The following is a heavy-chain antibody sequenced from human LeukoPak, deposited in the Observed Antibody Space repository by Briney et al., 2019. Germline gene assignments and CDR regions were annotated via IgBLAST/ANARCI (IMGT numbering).Heavy chain of an antibody. Sequence: ASVKVSCKTSGYTFTGYYMHWVRQAPGQELEWMGWINPNSGGTNYAQKFQGRVTMTRDTSISTAYMELSRLRSDDTAVYYCARWQQLGETDHWGQGTLVTVSS. CDR2: INPNSGGT. D-gene: IGHD6-13*01. V-gene: IGHV1-2*02. J-gene: IGHJ4*02. CDR1: GYTFTGYY. CDR3: ARWQQLGETDH.